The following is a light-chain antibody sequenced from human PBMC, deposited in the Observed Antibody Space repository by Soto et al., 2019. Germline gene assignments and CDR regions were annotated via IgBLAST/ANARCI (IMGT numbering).Light chain of an antibody. CDR1: QSVSSNY. V-gene: IGKV3-20*01. CDR3: QQYGSSPWT. Sequence: EIVMTQSPGTLSLSPGERATLSCRASQSVSSNYLAWYQQKPGQAPRLLIYGASSMATGIPDRFSGSGSGTDFTLTISRLEPDDFAVYYCQQYGSSPWTFGQGTKVEIK. J-gene: IGKJ1*01. CDR2: GAS.